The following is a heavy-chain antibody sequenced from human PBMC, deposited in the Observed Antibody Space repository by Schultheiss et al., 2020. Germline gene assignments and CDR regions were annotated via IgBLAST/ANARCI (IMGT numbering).Heavy chain of an antibody. Sequence: ASVKISCKASGYTFTSYGISWVRQAPGQGLEWMGWISAYNGNTNYAQKLQGRVTMTEDTSTDTAYMELSSLTSEDTAVYYCVTFPLITMVRGLSRYYFDYWGQGTLVTVSS. V-gene: IGHV1-18*01. CDR3: VTFPLITMVRGLSRYYFDY. D-gene: IGHD3-10*01. J-gene: IGHJ4*02. CDR2: ISAYNGNT. CDR1: GYTFTSYG.